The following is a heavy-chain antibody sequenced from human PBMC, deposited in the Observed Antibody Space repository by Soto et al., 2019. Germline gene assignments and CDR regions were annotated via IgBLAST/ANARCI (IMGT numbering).Heavy chain of an antibody. CDR2: IYYSGST. CDR3: AREVSAAIIWFDP. D-gene: IGHD2-2*02. Sequence: TLSLTCTVSGGSISSGGYYWSWIRQHPGKGLEWIGYIYYSGSTYYNPSLKSRVTISVDTSKNQFSLKLSSVTAADTAVYYCAREVSAAIIWFDPWGQGTLVTVSS. V-gene: IGHV4-31*03. J-gene: IGHJ5*02. CDR1: GGSISSGGYY.